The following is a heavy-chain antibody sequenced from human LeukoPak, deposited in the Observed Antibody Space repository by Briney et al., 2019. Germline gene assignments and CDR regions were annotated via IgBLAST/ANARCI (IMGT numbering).Heavy chain of an antibody. V-gene: IGHV1-2*06. D-gene: IGHD3-3*01. J-gene: IGHJ4*02. CDR1: GYTFTGYY. CDR2: INPNSGGT. CDR3: ARDFPIRFLERNYERTDY. Sequence: GAPVKVSCKASGYTFTGYYMHWVRQAPGQGLEWMGRINPNSGGTNYAQKFQGRVTMTRDTSISTAYMELSRLRSDDTAAYYRARDFPIRFLERNYERTDYWGQGTLVTVSS.